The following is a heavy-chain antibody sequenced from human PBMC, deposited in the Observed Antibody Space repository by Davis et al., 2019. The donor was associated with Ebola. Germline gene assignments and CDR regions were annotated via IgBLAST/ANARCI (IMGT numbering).Heavy chain of an antibody. Sequence: MPSETLSLTCTVSGGSISSSSYYWGWIRQPPGKGLEWIGSIYYSGSTYYNPSLKSRVTISVDTSKNQFSLKLSSVTAADTAVYYCAREGGSGRSYYYGMDVWGQGTTVTVSS. CDR2: IYYSGST. CDR1: GGSISSSSYY. CDR3: AREGGSGRSYYYGMDV. D-gene: IGHD3-10*01. J-gene: IGHJ6*02. V-gene: IGHV4-39*07.